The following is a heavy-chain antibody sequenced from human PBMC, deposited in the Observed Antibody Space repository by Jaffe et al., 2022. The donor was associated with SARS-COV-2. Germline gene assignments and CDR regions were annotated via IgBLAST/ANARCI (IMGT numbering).Heavy chain of an antibody. D-gene: IGHD3-3*01. CDR2: IYYRGST. V-gene: IGHV4-59*01. Sequence: QVQLQESGPGLVKPSETLSLTCTVSGGSINSYYWSWIRQPPGIGLEWIGYIYYRGSTKYNPSLESRVTISVDTSKNQFSLKLISVSAADTAIYYCARVGGATGASFDYYGMDVWGQGTTATVSS. J-gene: IGHJ6*02. CDR3: ARVGGATGASFDYYGMDV. CDR1: GGSINSYY.